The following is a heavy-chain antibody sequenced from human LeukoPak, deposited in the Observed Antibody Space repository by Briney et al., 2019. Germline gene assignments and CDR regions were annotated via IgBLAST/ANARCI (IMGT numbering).Heavy chain of an antibody. D-gene: IGHD1-26*01. J-gene: IGHJ4*02. V-gene: IGHV3-66*02. CDR2: TYSRGSS. CDR1: GFTVGNNY. CDR3: ASGQIVGVQGDF. Sequence: GGSLRLSCTVSGFTVGNNYMSWVRQAPGKGLEWVALTYSRGSSHYADSVRGRFTISRDSSKNTVYLQMNSLTAEDTAVYYCASGQIVGVQGDFWGQGTLVTVSS.